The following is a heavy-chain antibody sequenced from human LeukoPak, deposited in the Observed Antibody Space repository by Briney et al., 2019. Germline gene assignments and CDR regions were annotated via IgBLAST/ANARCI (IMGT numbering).Heavy chain of an antibody. Sequence: PGGSLRLSCAASGFTLDNNWMNWVRQAPGKGLEWVANIKRDGSENNYLDSVKGRLTISRDNAKNSLYLQMNSLRVEDTAVYYCARLLSVDVWGKGTTVIVSS. D-gene: IGHD2-15*01. CDR1: GFTLDNNW. J-gene: IGHJ6*04. CDR3: ARLLSVDV. CDR2: IKRDGSEN. V-gene: IGHV3-7*01.